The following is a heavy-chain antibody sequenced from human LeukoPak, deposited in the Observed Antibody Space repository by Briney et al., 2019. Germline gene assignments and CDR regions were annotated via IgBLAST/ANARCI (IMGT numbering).Heavy chain of an antibody. Sequence: GGSLRLSCAASGFTFSSYSMNWVRQAPGKGLEWVSSISNSSSYIYYADSVKGRFTISRDNAKNSLYLQMNSLRAEDTAVYYCARDSSCSGGSCYFYGAFDIWGQGTMVTVSS. CDR3: ARDSSCSGGSCYFYGAFDI. J-gene: IGHJ3*02. CDR2: ISNSSSYI. CDR1: GFTFSSYS. V-gene: IGHV3-21*01. D-gene: IGHD2-15*01.